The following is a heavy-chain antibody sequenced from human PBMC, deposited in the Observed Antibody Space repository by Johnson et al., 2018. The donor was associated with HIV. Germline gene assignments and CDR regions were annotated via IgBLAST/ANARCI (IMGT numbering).Heavy chain of an antibody. J-gene: IGHJ3*02. CDR1: GFTFSNAW. Sequence: VYLVESGGGLVKPGGSLRLSCAASGFTFSNAWMSWVRQAPGKGLEWVGRIKSKTDGGTTDYAAPVKGRFTISRDDSKNTLYLQMNSLKTEDTAVYYCTTDRGGEIAVAGPDAFDIWGQGTMVTVSS. CDR3: TTDRGGEIAVAGPDAFDI. V-gene: IGHV3-15*01. CDR2: IKSKTDGGTT. D-gene: IGHD6-19*01.